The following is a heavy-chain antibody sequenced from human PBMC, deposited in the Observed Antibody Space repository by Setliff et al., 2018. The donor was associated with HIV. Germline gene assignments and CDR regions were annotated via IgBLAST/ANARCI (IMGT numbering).Heavy chain of an antibody. D-gene: IGHD5-18*01. Sequence: NPSETLSLTCTVSGGSISSHYWTWIRQPPGKGLEWIGQINHSGSTNSNPSLKSRVTISVDTSKNQFSLKLSSVTAADTAVYYCARLPSGAAMVLDYWGQGTLVTVSS. J-gene: IGHJ4*02. V-gene: IGHV4-34*01. CDR2: INHSGST. CDR1: GGSISSHY. CDR3: ARLPSGAAMVLDY.